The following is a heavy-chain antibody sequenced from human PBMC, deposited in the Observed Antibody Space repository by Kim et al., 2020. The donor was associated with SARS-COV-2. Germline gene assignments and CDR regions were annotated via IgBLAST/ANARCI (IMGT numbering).Heavy chain of an antibody. CDR1: GYSFTSYW. J-gene: IGHJ3*02. CDR3: ARRRDILTGYYSALGAFDI. Sequence: GESLNISCKGSGYSFTSYWIGWVRQMPGKGLEWMGIIYPGDSDTRYSPSFQGQVTISADKSISTAYLQWSSLKASDTAMYYCARRRDILTGYYSALGAFDIWGQGTMVTVSS. D-gene: IGHD3-9*01. V-gene: IGHV5-51*01. CDR2: IYPGDSDT.